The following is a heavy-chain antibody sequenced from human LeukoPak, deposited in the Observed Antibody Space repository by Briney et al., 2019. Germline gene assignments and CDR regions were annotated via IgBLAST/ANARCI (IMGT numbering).Heavy chain of an antibody. Sequence: SDTLSLTCTVSGGSISSGGYYWSWIRQHPGKGLEWIGYIYYSGSSYYNPSLKSRVTISVDTSKNQFSLKLSSVTAADTAVYYCARGGYSGYIFDYWGQGTLVTVSS. CDR1: GGSISSGGYY. CDR3: ARGGYSGYIFDY. J-gene: IGHJ4*02. CDR2: IYYSGSS. D-gene: IGHD5-12*01. V-gene: IGHV4-31*03.